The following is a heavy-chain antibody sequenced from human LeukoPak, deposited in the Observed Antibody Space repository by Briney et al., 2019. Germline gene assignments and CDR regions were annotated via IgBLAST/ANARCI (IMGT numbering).Heavy chain of an antibody. Sequence: SETLSLTCTVSGGSISSYYWSWIRQPPGQGLAWIGYIYTSVSTNYNPSLKSRVTISVDTSKNQFSLKLSSVTAADTAVYYCASSGGMATIGAFDIWGQGTMVTVSS. J-gene: IGHJ3*02. CDR2: IYTSVST. CDR3: ASSGGMATIGAFDI. CDR1: GGSISSYY. V-gene: IGHV4-4*09. D-gene: IGHD5-24*01.